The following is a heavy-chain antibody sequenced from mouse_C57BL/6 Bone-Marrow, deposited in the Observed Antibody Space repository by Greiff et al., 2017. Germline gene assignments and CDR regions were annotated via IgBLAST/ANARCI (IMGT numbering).Heavy chain of an antibody. Sequence: VQLQQPGAELVKPGASVKMSCKASGYTFTSYWLTWVKQRPGQGLEWIGDLYPGSGSTNYNEKFKSKATLTVDTSSSTAYMQLSSLTSEDSAVYYCARWFYDYALDYWGQGTTLTVSS. CDR1: GYTFTSYW. CDR3: ARWFYDYALDY. V-gene: IGHV1-55*01. CDR2: LYPGSGST. D-gene: IGHD2-4*01. J-gene: IGHJ2*01.